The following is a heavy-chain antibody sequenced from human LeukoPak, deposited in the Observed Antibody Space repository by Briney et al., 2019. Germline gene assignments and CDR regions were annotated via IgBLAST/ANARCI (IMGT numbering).Heavy chain of an antibody. CDR2: IYHSGST. J-gene: IGHJ2*01. CDR3: ATYDTSGRGSWYFDL. V-gene: IGHV4-38-2*02. CDR1: GGSISSYY. Sequence: SETLSLTCTVSGGSISSYYWGWIRQPPGKGLEWIGSIYHSGSTYYNPSLKSRVTISVDTSKNQFSLKLDSVTAADTAVYYCATYDTSGRGSWYFDLWGRGTLVTVSS. D-gene: IGHD3-22*01.